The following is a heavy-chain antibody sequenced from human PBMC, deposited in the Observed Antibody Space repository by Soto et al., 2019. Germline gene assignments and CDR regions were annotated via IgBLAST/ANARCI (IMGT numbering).Heavy chain of an antibody. CDR3: TRLGGFYQALDS. V-gene: IGHV4-59*08. Sequence: QVQLQESGPGLVKPSETLSLTCSISGGSLSGYYWTWTRQPPGKGLEWIGYIYYAGTTTYNPSLKNRVTISLDTPKNHFSLMMDSVTAADTAVYYCTRLGGFYQALDSWGQGVLVTVSS. D-gene: IGHD3-22*01. CDR1: GGSLSGYY. J-gene: IGHJ4*02. CDR2: IYYAGTT.